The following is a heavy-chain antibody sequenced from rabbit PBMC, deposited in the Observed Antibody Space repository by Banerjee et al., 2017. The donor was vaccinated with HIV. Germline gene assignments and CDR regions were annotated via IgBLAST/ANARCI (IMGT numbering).Heavy chain of an antibody. CDR1: GFSFSSGYD. CDR3: ARDLAGVIGWNFDL. CDR2: IYRSGST. V-gene: IGHV1S45*01. Sequence: QEQLEESGGDLVKPEGSLTLTCTASGFSFSSGYDMSWVRQAPGKGLEWIGYIYRSGSTYYASWAKGRFTISKTSSTTVTLQMTSLTAADTATYFCARDLAGVIGWNFDLWGPGTLVTVS. D-gene: IGHD4-1*01. J-gene: IGHJ4*01.